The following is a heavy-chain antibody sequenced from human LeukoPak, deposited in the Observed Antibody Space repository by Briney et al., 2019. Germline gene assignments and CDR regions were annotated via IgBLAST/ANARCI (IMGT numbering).Heavy chain of an antibody. J-gene: IGHJ4*02. V-gene: IGHV3-30*02. CDR1: GFTFSSYA. CDR2: IRYDGSNK. CDR3: AKDQRAIAARPGGFDY. D-gene: IGHD6-6*01. Sequence: PGRSLRLSCAASGFTFSSYAMHWVRQAPGKGLEWVTFIRYDGSNKYYTDSVKGRFTISRDNSKNTLYLQLNSLRTEDTSVYYCAKDQRAIAARPGGFDYWGQGSLVTVSS.